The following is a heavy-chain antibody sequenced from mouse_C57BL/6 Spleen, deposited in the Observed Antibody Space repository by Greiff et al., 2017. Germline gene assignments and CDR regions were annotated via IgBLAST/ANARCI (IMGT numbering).Heavy chain of an antibody. D-gene: IGHD2-1*01. Sequence: QVQLKQSGAELVKPGASVQLSCKASGYAFSSYWMNWVKQRPGKGLGWIGQIYPGDGDTNYNGKFKGKATLAADKSSSTAYMQRSSLTSEDSAVCVGSGWEGNYDYWGQGTTLTVSS. J-gene: IGHJ2*01. V-gene: IGHV1-80*01. CDR1: GYAFSSYW. CDR2: IYPGDGDT. CDR3: SGWEGNYDY.